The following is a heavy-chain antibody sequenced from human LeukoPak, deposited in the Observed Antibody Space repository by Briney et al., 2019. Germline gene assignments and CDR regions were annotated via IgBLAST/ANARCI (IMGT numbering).Heavy chain of an antibody. CDR2: ISGSGAST. CDR3: AKDLYGGSFDC. CDR1: GFTFSSYA. V-gene: IGHV3-23*01. J-gene: IGHJ4*02. D-gene: IGHD3-16*01. Sequence: GGSLRLSCAASGFTFSSYAMNWVCQAPGKGLEWVSAISGSGASTYYADSVKGRFTISRDNSKNTLYLQTNSLRAEDTAVYYCAKDLYGGSFDCWGQGTLVTVSS.